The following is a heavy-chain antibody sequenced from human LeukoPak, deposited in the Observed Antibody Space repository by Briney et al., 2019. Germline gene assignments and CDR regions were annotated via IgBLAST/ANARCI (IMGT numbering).Heavy chain of an antibody. D-gene: IGHD3-10*02. J-gene: IGHJ6*04. Sequence: GGSLRLSCAASGFTFSSYGMSWVRQAPGKGLEWVSAISGSGGSTYYADSAKGRFTISRDNSKNTLYLQMNSLRAEDTAVYYCAELGITMIGGVWGKGTTVTISS. V-gene: IGHV3-23*01. CDR3: AELGITMIGGV. CDR2: ISGSGGST. CDR1: GFTFSSYG.